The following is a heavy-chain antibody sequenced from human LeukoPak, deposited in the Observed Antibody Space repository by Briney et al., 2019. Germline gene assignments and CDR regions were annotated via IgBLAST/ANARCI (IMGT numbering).Heavy chain of an antibody. Sequence: SETLSLTCAVYGGSFSGYYWSWIRQPPGKGLEWIGEINHSGSTNYNPSLKSRVTISVDTSKNQFSLKLSSVTAADTAVYYCARGRQIAAAGKGPYYYYYYMDVWGKGTTVTVSS. CDR3: ARGRQIAAAGKGPYYYYYYMDV. CDR1: GGSFSGYY. CDR2: INHSGST. V-gene: IGHV4-34*01. J-gene: IGHJ6*03. D-gene: IGHD6-13*01.